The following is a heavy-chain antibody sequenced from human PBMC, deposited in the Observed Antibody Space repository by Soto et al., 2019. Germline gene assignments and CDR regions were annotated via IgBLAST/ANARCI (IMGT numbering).Heavy chain of an antibody. D-gene: IGHD2-15*01. Sequence: GGSMRVSCAASGFTFSNAGRSWVRQNTGKGLEWVGRIKSKTDGGTTDYAAPVKGRFTISRDDSKNTLYLQMNSLKTEDTAVYYCTTDRCSGGSCYFIDYWGQGTLVTVSS. CDR3: TTDRCSGGSCYFIDY. CDR1: GFTFSNAG. J-gene: IGHJ4*02. V-gene: IGHV3-15*01. CDR2: IKSKTDGGTT.